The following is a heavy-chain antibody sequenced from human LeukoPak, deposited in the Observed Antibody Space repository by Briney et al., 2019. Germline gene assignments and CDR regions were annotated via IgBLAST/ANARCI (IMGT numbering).Heavy chain of an antibody. Sequence: SETLSLTCTVSGDSVTTYYWSWIRQPPGKGLEWLGYVYYCGSATYNPSLKSRVTISVDTSKNQFSLRLSSVTAADTAVYYCARDGSNWSNDYYHGVDVWGQGTTVTVSS. V-gene: IGHV4-59*02. CDR2: VYYCGSA. D-gene: IGHD4-11*01. CDR1: GDSVTTYY. CDR3: ARDGSNWSNDYYHGVDV. J-gene: IGHJ6*02.